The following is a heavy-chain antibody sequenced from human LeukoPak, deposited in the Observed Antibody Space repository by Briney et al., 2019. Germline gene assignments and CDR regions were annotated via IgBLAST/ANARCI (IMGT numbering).Heavy chain of an antibody. CDR2: IYHSGST. V-gene: IGHV4-38-2*02. D-gene: IGHD2-2*02. CDR3: ARDCSSTSCYKDMGY. CDR1: GYSISSGYY. J-gene: IGHJ4*02. Sequence: SETLSLTCTVSGYSISSGYYWGWIRQPPGKGLEWIGSIYHSGSTYYNPSLKSRVTISVDTSKNQFSLKLSSVTAADTAVYYCARDCSSTSCYKDMGYWGQGTLVTVSS.